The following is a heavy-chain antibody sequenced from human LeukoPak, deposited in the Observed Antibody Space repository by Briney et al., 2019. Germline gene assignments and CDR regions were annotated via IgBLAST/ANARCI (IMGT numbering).Heavy chain of an antibody. D-gene: IGHD2-2*01. CDR1: GGSFSGYY. V-gene: IGHV4-34*01. J-gene: IGHJ4*02. CDR2: INHSGST. CDR3: AGHAQIDY. Sequence: SETLSLTCAVYGGSFSGYYWSWIRQPPGKGLEWIGEINHSGSTNYNPSLKSRVTISVDTSKNQFSLKLSSVTAADTAAYYCAGHAQIDYWGQGTLVTVSS.